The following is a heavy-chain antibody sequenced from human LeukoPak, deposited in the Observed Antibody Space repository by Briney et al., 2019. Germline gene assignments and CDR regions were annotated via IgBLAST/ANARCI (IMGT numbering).Heavy chain of an antibody. CDR1: DDSISSRTFY. V-gene: IGHV4-39*01. Sequence: PSETLSLTCTVTDDSISSRTFYWGSIRPPPPTWLERIGSFKSGDTTYYMSSLKSRVTLFVDTSRKQFSLELTSVTAADTAVYYCARQRAWFGEWAFDNWGQGTLVTVSS. J-gene: IGHJ4*02. CDR3: ARQRAWFGEWAFDN. CDR2: FKSGDTT. D-gene: IGHD3-10*01.